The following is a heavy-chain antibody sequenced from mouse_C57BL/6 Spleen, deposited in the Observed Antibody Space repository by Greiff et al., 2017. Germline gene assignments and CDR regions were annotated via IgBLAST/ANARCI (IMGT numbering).Heavy chain of an antibody. CDR3: ARGMANYAMDY. V-gene: IGHV1-80*01. Sequence: QVQLQQSGAELVKPGASVKISCKASGYAFSSYWMNWVKQRPGKGLEWIGQIYPGDGDTNYNGKFKGKATLTADKSSSTAYMQLSSLTSEDSAVYFCARGMANYAMDYWGQGTSVTVSS. CDR2: IYPGDGDT. CDR1: GYAFSSYW. J-gene: IGHJ4*01. D-gene: IGHD1-2*01.